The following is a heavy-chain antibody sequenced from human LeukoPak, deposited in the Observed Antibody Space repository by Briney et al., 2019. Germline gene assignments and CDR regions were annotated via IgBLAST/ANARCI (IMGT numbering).Heavy chain of an antibody. D-gene: IGHD5-12*01. V-gene: IGHV4-4*07. CDR2: IYTSGST. Sequence: SETLSLTCTVSGSSFSSYYWSWIRRPAGKGLEWIGRIYTSGSTNYNPSLKSRVTMSVDTSKNQFSLKLSSVTAADTAVYYCARGFASGYDYGQPTYYFDYWGQGTLVTVSS. J-gene: IGHJ4*02. CDR1: GSSFSSYY. CDR3: ARGFASGYDYGQPTYYFDY.